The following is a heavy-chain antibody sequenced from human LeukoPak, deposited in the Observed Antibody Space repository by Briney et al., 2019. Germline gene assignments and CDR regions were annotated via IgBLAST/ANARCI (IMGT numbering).Heavy chain of an antibody. CDR2: IYSGGST. Sequence: GGFLRLSCAASGFTVSSNYMSWVRQAPGKGLEWVSVIYSGGSTYYADSVKGRFTISRDNSKNTLYLQMNSLRAEDTAVYYCASTYSSSWPVLDYWGQGTLVTVSS. J-gene: IGHJ4*02. V-gene: IGHV3-53*01. CDR1: GFTVSSNY. CDR3: ASTYSSSWPVLDY. D-gene: IGHD6-13*01.